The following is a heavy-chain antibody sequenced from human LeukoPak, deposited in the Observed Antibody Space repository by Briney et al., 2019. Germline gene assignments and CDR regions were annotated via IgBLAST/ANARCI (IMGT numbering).Heavy chain of an antibody. CDR1: GFTFSRYT. J-gene: IGHJ4*02. CDR2: ISSSSSYT. Sequence: AGGSLRLSCAASGFTFSRYTMNWVRQAPGKGLEWVSSISSSSSYTYYADSVKGRFTISRDNAKNSLYLQMNSLRAEDTAVYYCVHQFDYWGQGTLVTVSS. V-gene: IGHV3-21*01. CDR3: VHQFDY.